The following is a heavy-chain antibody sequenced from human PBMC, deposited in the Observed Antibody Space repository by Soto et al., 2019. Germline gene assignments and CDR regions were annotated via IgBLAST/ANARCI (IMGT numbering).Heavy chain of an antibody. Sequence: SVEVSCKASRGTFSSYAISWVRQSPAQGIEWMGGIIPIFGTANYAQEFQGRVTITADESTSTAYMELSSLRSEDTAVYYCARDRSGIVATIETYYYGMDVWGQGTTVTVSS. V-gene: IGHV1-69*13. CDR2: IIPIFGTA. CDR3: ARDRSGIVATIETYYYGMDV. D-gene: IGHD5-12*01. CDR1: RGTFSSYA. J-gene: IGHJ6*02.